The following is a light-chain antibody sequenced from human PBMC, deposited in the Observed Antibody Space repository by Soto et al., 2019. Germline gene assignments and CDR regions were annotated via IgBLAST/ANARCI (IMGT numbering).Light chain of an antibody. V-gene: IGLV1-47*01. J-gene: IGLJ2*01. Sequence: QSVLTQTPSVSGTPGQRVNISCSGSSSNIGGNYVYWYHQFPGTAPKLLIYRDNERPSGVPDRFSGSKSGTSASLAISGLRSGDEADYHCATWDDSLGGPVFGGGTKLTVL. CDR1: SSNIGGNY. CDR2: RDN. CDR3: ATWDDSLGGPV.